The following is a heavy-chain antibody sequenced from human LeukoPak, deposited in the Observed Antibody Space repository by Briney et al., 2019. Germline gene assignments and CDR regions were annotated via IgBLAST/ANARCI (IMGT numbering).Heavy chain of an antibody. CDR1: GYAFTNYA. J-gene: IGHJ6*03. Sequence: GASVKVSCKASGYAFTNYAINWVRRAPGKGLEWVGWINTNTGNATYAQGFTGRFVFSLDTSVSTAYLQISSLKAEDTAVYYCARGYSGSYYGDYYYYMDVWGKGTTVTVSS. V-gene: IGHV7-4-1*02. CDR2: INTNTGNA. CDR3: ARGYSGSYYGDYYYYMDV. D-gene: IGHD1-26*01.